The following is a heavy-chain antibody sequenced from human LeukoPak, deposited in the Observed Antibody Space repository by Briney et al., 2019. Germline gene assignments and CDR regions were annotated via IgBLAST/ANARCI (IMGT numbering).Heavy chain of an antibody. CDR3: ARRSYGDYEPDY. Sequence: GGPLRLSCAASGFTFDDYGMSWVPQAPGKGLEWVSGINWNGGSTGYADSVKGRFTISRDNAKNSLYLQMNSLRAEDTALYYCARRSYGDYEPDYWGQGTLVTVSS. CDR1: GFTFDDYG. J-gene: IGHJ4*02. CDR2: INWNGGST. V-gene: IGHV3-20*04. D-gene: IGHD4-17*01.